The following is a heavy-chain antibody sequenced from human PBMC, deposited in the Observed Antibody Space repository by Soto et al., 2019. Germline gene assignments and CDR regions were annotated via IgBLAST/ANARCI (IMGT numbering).Heavy chain of an antibody. CDR1: GASISSNGYY. J-gene: IGHJ5*02. D-gene: IGHD5-18*01. CDR3: ARDGGTAMVLDP. V-gene: IGHV4-31*03. CDR2: IYHSGST. Sequence: QVQLQESGPGLVKPSQTLSLTCTVSGASISSNGYYWNWIRQHPGTGLEWIGYIYHSGSTYYNPSLKSRVTISLDMSKNRFSLNLSSVTAADTAIYYWARDGGTAMVLDPWGQGTLVTVSS.